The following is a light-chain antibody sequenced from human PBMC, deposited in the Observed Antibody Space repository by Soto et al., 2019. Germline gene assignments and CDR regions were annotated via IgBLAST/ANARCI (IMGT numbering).Light chain of an antibody. Sequence: EIVLTQSPGNLSLSPGERATLSCRASQSVSSSYLAWYQQKPGQAPRLLIYGASSRATGIPDRFSGGRSGTDFTLTISRLEPEDFAVYYCQQYGSSSITFGQGTRLEIK. V-gene: IGKV3-20*01. CDR1: QSVSSSY. CDR2: GAS. CDR3: QQYGSSSIT. J-gene: IGKJ5*01.